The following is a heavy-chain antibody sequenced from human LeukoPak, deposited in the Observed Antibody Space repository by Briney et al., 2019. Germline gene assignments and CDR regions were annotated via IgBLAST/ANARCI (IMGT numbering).Heavy chain of an antibody. V-gene: IGHV4-59*01. Sequence: PSETLSLTCIVSGGSISSYYWSWIRQPPGKGLEWIGYIYYSGSTNYNPSLKSRVTISVDTSKNQFSLKLSSVTAADTAVYYCARMGGVGGATTVDGAFDIWGQGTMVTVSS. CDR3: ARMGGVGGATTVDGAFDI. D-gene: IGHD1-26*01. CDR2: IYYSGST. J-gene: IGHJ3*02. CDR1: GGSISSYY.